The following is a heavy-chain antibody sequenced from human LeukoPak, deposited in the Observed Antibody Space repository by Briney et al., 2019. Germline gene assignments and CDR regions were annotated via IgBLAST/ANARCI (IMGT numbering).Heavy chain of an antibody. V-gene: IGHV5-51*01. J-gene: IGHJ4*02. CDR1: GYSFSSYW. CDR3: ARQGIVYASVDY. D-gene: IGHD2-8*01. CDR2: IYPGDSDA. Sequence: GESLKISCKGSGYSFSSYWIGWVRQMPGKGLEWMGIIYPGDSDATYSPSFQGQVPISADKSISTAYLQWRSLKASDTAMYYCARQGIVYASVDYWGQGTLVTVSS.